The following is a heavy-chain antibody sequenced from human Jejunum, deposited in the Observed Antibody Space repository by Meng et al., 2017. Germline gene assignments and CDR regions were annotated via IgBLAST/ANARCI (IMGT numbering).Heavy chain of an antibody. CDR1: GFSFSSHA. J-gene: IGHJ4*02. CDR2: ISTTSTT. CDR3: ARGYSYD. Sequence: GGSLRLSCTASGFSFSSHAMSWVRQAPGKGLEWVSGISTTSTTYYADSVRGRFTISRDNSKNTLYLQINSLRAEDTAVYYCARGYSYDWGQGTRVTGAS. D-gene: IGHD5-18*01. V-gene: IGHV3-23*01.